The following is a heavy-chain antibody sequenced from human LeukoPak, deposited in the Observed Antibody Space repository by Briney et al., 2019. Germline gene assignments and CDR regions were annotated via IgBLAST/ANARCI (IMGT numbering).Heavy chain of an antibody. V-gene: IGHV3-23*01. CDR1: GFAFSNYG. D-gene: IGHD6-19*01. Sequence: PGGSLRLSCAASGFAFSNYGMNWVRQAPGKGLEWVSGVTGTGANTYYADSVKGRFTISRDNSKNTMYLQMNSLRAEDTAVYYCARRSGIAVAGAFDYWGQGTLVTVSS. CDR2: VTGTGANT. CDR3: ARRSGIAVAGAFDY. J-gene: IGHJ4*02.